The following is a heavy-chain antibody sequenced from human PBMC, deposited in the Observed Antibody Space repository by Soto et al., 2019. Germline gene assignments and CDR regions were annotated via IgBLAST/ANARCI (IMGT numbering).Heavy chain of an antibody. D-gene: IGHD6-6*01. Sequence: PSQILSLTGAISGDSVSSNSAAWNWIRQSPSRGLEWLGRTYYRSKWYNDYAVSVKSRITINPDTSKNQFSLQLNSVTPEDTALYYCARDRLIAARRGYYYYYGMDVWGQGTTVTVSS. J-gene: IGHJ6*02. V-gene: IGHV6-1*01. CDR2: TYYRSKWYN. CDR3: ARDRLIAARRGYYYYYGMDV. CDR1: GDSVSSNSAA.